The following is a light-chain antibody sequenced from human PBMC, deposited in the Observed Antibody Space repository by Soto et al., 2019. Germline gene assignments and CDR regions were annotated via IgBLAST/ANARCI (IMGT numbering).Light chain of an antibody. Sequence: QSALTQPASVSGSPGQSVTISCTGTSSDVGSYNRVSWYQQPPGKAPKLMIYEVTDRPSGIPDRFSGSKSGNTASLTISGLQGEDEADYYCSSYAGSSPLVFGGGTQLTVL. J-gene: IGLJ2*01. CDR3: SSYAGSSPLV. V-gene: IGLV2-18*02. CDR1: SSDVGSYNR. CDR2: EVT.